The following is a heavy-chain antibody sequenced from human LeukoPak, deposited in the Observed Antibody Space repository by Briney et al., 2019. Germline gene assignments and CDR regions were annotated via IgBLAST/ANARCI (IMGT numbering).Heavy chain of an antibody. J-gene: IGHJ4*02. CDR3: ARGWGPTGLDY. Sequence: ASVEVSCKTIGDTFTDYHIHWLRQAPGQGLQWMGWINPNSGGTILAQKFQGRVAMTRDTSIKTAYMDLTSLNSDDTAVYYCARGWGPTGLDYWGQGTLVTVSS. V-gene: IGHV1-2*02. D-gene: IGHD3-9*01. CDR2: INPNSGGT. CDR1: GDTFTDYH.